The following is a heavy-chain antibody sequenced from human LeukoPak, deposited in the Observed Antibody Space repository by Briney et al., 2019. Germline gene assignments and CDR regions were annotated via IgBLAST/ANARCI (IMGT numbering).Heavy chain of an antibody. Sequence: GGSLRLSCAASGFSFSSHSMNWVRQAPGKGLEWVSYISSSGSTIYYADSVKGRFTISRDNAKNSLYLQMNSLRAEDTAVYCCAELGITMIGGVWGKGTTVTISS. V-gene: IGHV3-48*04. CDR2: ISSSGSTI. D-gene: IGHD3-10*02. CDR1: GFSFSSHS. J-gene: IGHJ6*04. CDR3: AELGITMIGGV.